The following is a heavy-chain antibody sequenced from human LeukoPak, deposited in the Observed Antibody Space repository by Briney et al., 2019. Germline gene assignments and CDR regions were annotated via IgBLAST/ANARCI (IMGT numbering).Heavy chain of an antibody. V-gene: IGHV1-2*02. CDR3: ARELRFLEWFTPYYFDY. CDR1: GYTFTGYY. CDR2: INPDSGGT. J-gene: IGHJ4*02. Sequence: ASVKVSCKASGYTFTGYYMHWVRQAPGQGLEWMGWINPDSGGTNSAQKFQGRVTMTRDTSISTAYMELNRLRSDDTAVYYCARELRFLEWFTPYYFDYWGQGTLVTVSS. D-gene: IGHD3-3*01.